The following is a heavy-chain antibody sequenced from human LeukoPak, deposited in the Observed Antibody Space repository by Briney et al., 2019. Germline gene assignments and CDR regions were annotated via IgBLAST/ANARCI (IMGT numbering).Heavy chain of an antibody. CDR3: SRDSGYCSGGSCWYFDF. CDR1: GYTLTAYY. D-gene: IGHD2-15*01. J-gene: IGHJ4*02. V-gene: IGHV1-2*02. Sequence: ASVKVSCKASGYTLTAYYMHWVRQAPGQGLEWMGWINPNSGGTNYAQKFQGRVTMTRDTSMSTAYMELSRLRSDDTAVYYCSRDSGYCSGGSCWYFDFWGQGTLVTVSA. CDR2: INPNSGGT.